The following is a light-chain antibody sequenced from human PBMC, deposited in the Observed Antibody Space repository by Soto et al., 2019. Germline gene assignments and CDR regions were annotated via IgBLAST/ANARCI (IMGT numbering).Light chain of an antibody. CDR1: KSNIGSNE. Sequence: QSVLTQPPSASGTPGQRVTISCSGSKSNIGSNEVYWYQQLPGTAPKLLIYADSQRPSGVPDRISGSKSGTSASLAISGLQSEDEAVYYCAAWDDSLNGHLVFGGGTKVTVL. V-gene: IGLV1-44*01. CDR2: ADS. J-gene: IGLJ3*02. CDR3: AAWDDSLNGHLV.